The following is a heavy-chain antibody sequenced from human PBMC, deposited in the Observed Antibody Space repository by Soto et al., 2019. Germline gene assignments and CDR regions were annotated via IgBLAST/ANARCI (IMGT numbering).Heavy chain of an antibody. Sequence: PSETLSLTCTVSGGSISTFYWSWIRQTPGKGLEWIGYVVYSGITDYNPSLKSRVTLSVDTSKNQFSLDLRSVTAADTAVYYCARGAHGSYYYYYGMEVWGQGTTVTVSS. D-gene: IGHD1-1*01. J-gene: IGHJ6*02. CDR3: ARGAHGSYYYYYGMEV. CDR1: GGSISTFY. CDR2: VVYSGIT. V-gene: IGHV4-59*01.